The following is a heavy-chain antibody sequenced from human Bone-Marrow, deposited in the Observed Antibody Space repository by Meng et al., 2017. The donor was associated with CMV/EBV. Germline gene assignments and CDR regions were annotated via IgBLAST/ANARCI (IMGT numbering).Heavy chain of an antibody. J-gene: IGHJ4*02. CDR2: FDPEDGET. CDR3: ATSGYSGYDPLDY. V-gene: IGHV1-24*01. D-gene: IGHD5-12*01. Sequence: ASVKVSCKPSGGTFSSHAISWVRQAPGQGLEWMGGFDPEDGETIYAQKFQGRVTMTEDTSTDTAYMELSSLRSEDTAVYYCATSGYSGYDPLDYWGQGTLVTVSS. CDR1: GGTFSSHA.